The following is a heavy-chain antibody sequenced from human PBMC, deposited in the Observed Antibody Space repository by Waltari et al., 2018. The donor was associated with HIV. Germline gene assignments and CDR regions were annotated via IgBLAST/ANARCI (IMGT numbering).Heavy chain of an antibody. CDR3: SRKGYRGGRYFQY. V-gene: IGHV4-39*01. CDR2: IHYTGST. D-gene: IGHD3-16*01. CDR1: GGAISRSIYY. J-gene: IGHJ1*01. Sequence: QLQLRESGPGLVKPSGTLSLTCIVSGGAISRSIYYWGWIRQTPGKGLEWIASIHYTGSTQYNPSLKSRVVISVDTSKNQFSLKPTSATAADTAAYYCSRKGYRGGRYFQYWGQGSLVTVSS.